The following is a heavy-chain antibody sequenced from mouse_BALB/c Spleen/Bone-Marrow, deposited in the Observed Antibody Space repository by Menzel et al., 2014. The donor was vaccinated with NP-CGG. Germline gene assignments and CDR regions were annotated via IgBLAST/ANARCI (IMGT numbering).Heavy chain of an antibody. CDR3: ARDGSSYEGNYFDY. J-gene: IGHJ2*01. V-gene: IGHV5-6-3*01. Sequence: EVKLVESGGGLVQPGGSLKLSCAASGFTFSSYGMSWVRQTPDKRLELVATINSNGGSTYYPDSVKGRFTISRDNAKNTRYLQMSSLKSEDTAMYYCARDGSSYEGNYFDYLGQGTTLTVSS. D-gene: IGHD1-1*01. CDR1: GFTFSSYG. CDR2: INSNGGST.